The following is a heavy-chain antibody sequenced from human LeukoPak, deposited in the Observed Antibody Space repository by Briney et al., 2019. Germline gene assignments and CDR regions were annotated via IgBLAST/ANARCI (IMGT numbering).Heavy chain of an antibody. CDR3: ARTLDYLVYMDV. D-gene: IGHD2/OR15-2a*01. J-gene: IGHJ6*03. V-gene: IGHV1-18*01. CDR2: ISADNGNT. CDR1: GYTFTSYG. Sequence: ASVKVSCKTSGYTFTSYGISWVRQAPGQGLEWMGWISADNGNTNYAQKLQGRVTMTTDTSTSTAYMELRSLRSDDTAVYYCARTLDYLVYMDVWGKGTTVTISS.